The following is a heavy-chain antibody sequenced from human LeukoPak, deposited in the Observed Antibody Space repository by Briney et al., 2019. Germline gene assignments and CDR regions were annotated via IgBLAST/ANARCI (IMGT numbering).Heavy chain of an antibody. D-gene: IGHD6-13*01. CDR2: ISAYNGNT. CDR1: GYTFTSYG. Sequence: GASVKVSCKASGYTFTSYGISWVRQAPGQGLEWMGWISAYNGNTNYAQKLQGRVTMTTDTSTSTAYMELRSLRSDDTAVYYCARDRPYGSSSWYSYWGQGTLVTVSS. V-gene: IGHV1-18*01. J-gene: IGHJ4*02. CDR3: ARDRPYGSSSWYSY.